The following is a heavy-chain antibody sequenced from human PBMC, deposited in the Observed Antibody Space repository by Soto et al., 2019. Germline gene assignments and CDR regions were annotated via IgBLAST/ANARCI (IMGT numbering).Heavy chain of an antibody. D-gene: IGHD5-12*01. V-gene: IGHV3-33*01. CDR2: IWYDGSNK. CDR1: GFTFSSYG. Sequence: GGSLRLSCAASGFTFSSYGMHWVRQAPGKGLEWVAVIWYDGSNKYYADSVKGRFTISRDNSKNTLYLQMNSLRAEDTAVYYCARIVATIPQHYYMDVWGKGTTVTVSS. J-gene: IGHJ6*03. CDR3: ARIVATIPQHYYMDV.